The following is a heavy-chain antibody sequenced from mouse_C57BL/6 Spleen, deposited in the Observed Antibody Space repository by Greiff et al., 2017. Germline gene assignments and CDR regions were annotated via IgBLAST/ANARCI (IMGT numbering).Heavy chain of an antibody. Sequence: VQLQQPEAELVKPGASVKMSCKASGYTFTSYWITWVKQRPGQGLEWIGYIYPGSGSTNYNEKFKSKATLTVDTSSSTAYMQLSSLTSEDSAVYYCARSTMITFAYWGQGTLVTVSA. V-gene: IGHV1-55*01. CDR2: IYPGSGST. CDR1: GYTFTSYW. CDR3: ARSTMITFAY. J-gene: IGHJ3*01. D-gene: IGHD2-4*01.